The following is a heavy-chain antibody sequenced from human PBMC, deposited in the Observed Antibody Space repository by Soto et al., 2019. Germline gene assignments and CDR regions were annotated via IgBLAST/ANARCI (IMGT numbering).Heavy chain of an antibody. CDR2: ISDDGSNK. CDR3: AKEWVYDTSGWSFDY. D-gene: IGHD3-22*01. V-gene: IGHV3-30*18. Sequence: QVQLVESGGGVVQPGRSLRLSRAASGFTFSSYGMHWVRQAPGKGLAWVAVISDDGSNKYYADSLKGRFTISRDNSKNSLYLQMNSLRAEDTAVYYCAKEWVYDTSGWSFDYWGQGTLVTVSS. CDR1: GFTFSSYG. J-gene: IGHJ4*02.